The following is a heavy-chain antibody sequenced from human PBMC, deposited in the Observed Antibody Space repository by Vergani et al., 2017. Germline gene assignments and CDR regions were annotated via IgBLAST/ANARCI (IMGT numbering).Heavy chain of an antibody. V-gene: IGHV1-69*01. CDR1: GVTFSSYA. J-gene: IGHJ4*02. D-gene: IGHD3-22*01. CDR3: ARAPTYYYDSSGHFDY. CDR2: IIPIFGTA. Sequence: QVQLVQSGAEVKKPGSSVKVSCKASGVTFSSYAISWVRQAPGQGLEWMGGIIPIFGTANYAQNFQGRVTITADESTSTGYMELSSLRSEDTAVYYCARAPTYYYDSSGHFDYWGQGTLVTVSS.